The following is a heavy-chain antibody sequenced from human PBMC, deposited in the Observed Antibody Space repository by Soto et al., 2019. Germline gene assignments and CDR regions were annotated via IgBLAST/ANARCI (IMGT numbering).Heavy chain of an antibody. J-gene: IGHJ5*02. CDR2: ISYDGSNK. V-gene: IGHV3-30*18. CDR1: GFTFSSYG. D-gene: IGHD3-10*01. CDR3: AKTTGVRRTQPYNWFDP. Sequence: QVQLVESGGGVVQPGRSLRLSCAASGFTFSSYGMHWVRQAPGKGLEWVAVISYDGSNKYYADSVKGRFTISRDNSKNTLYLQMNSLRAEDTDVYYGAKTTGVRRTQPYNWFDPWGQGTLVTVSS.